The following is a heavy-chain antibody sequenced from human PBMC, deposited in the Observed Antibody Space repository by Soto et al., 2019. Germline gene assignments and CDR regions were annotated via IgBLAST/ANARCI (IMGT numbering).Heavy chain of an antibody. Sequence: GWSLRLSCAASGFTFSSYAMTWVRQAPGKXLEWVSTISGNGGYTYYSDSVRGRFTISRDNSKKTLYLQMDSLRADDTAVFYCAKGKANTVFGVDTLFDYWGQGTQVTVSS. V-gene: IGHV3-23*01. J-gene: IGHJ4*02. CDR3: AKGKANTVFGVDTLFDY. D-gene: IGHD3-3*01. CDR1: GFTFSSYA. CDR2: ISGNGGYT.